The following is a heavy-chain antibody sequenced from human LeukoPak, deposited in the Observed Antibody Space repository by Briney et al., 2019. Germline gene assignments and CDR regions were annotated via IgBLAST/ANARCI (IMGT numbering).Heavy chain of an antibody. Sequence: SETLSLTCTVSGGSISSYSWSWIRQPAVKGLEWIGRMYTSGSTKYNPSLKSRVTMSVDTSKNQFSLKLSSVTAADTAVYYCARDLRRRVTAIGYGPREYYYYMDVWGKGTTVTISS. CDR2: MYTSGST. V-gene: IGHV4-4*07. CDR3: ARDLRRRVTAIGYGPREYYYYMDV. CDR1: GGSISSYS. D-gene: IGHD2-21*02. J-gene: IGHJ6*03.